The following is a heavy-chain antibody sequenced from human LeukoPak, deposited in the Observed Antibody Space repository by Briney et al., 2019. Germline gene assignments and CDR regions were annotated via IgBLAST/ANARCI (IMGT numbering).Heavy chain of an antibody. Sequence: GGSLRLSCAASGFTFSGYGMRWVRQAPGKGLEWVAVISSDGTNKQYAASVKGRFTISRDNSKNTLYLEMNSLRAEDTAVYYCAKRVGRSGPLDYWGQGTLVTVSS. CDR2: ISSDGTNK. J-gene: IGHJ4*02. CDR3: AKRVGRSGPLDY. D-gene: IGHD6-19*01. CDR1: GFTFSGYG. V-gene: IGHV3-30*18.